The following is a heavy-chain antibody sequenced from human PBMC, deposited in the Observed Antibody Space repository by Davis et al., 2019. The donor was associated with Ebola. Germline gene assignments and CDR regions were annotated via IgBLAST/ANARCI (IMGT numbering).Heavy chain of an antibody. J-gene: IGHJ2*01. CDR3: TRHVSGDFWYFDL. CDR1: GFTFSSYA. CDR2: ISGDSLYT. Sequence: GESLKISCAASGFTFSSYAMSWVRQAPGKGLEWVSDISGDSLYTNYADSVRGRLTISRDNSKDTLYLQMNSLRAEDTAVYYCTRHVSGDFWYFDLWGRGTLVTVSS. D-gene: IGHD4-17*01. V-gene: IGHV3-23*01.